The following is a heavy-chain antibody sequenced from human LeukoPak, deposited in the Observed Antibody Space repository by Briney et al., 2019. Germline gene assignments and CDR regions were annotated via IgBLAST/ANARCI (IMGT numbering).Heavy chain of an antibody. CDR2: IRSKAYGGTI. CDR1: GFTFGDYA. CDR3: GAGLYYFDY. Sequence: GGSLRLSCTASGFTFGDYAMSWVRQAPGKGLEWVGFIRSKAYGGTIEYAASVKGRFTISRDDSKSIAYLQMNSLKAEDTAVYYCGAGLYYFDYWGQGTLVTVSS. J-gene: IGHJ4*02. V-gene: IGHV3-49*04. D-gene: IGHD6-19*01.